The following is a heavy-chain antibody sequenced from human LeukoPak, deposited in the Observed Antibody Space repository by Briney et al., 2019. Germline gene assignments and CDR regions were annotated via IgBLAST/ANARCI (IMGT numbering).Heavy chain of an antibody. D-gene: IGHD2-2*01. J-gene: IGHJ6*02. CDR2: IRHDGSSI. Sequence: GGSLRLSCAASGFTFSHYAMHWVRQAPGKGLEWVAFIRHDGSSIYYADSVKGRFTISRDNSKNTLYLQMNSLRAEDTAVYYCASSTSPHYYYYGMDVWGQGTTVTVSS. V-gene: IGHV3-30*02. CDR1: GFTFSHYA. CDR3: ASSTSPHYYYYGMDV.